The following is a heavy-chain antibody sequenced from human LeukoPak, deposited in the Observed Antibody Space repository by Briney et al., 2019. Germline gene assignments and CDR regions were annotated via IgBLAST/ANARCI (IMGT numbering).Heavy chain of an antibody. CDR3: ARGLLLWFGELLSAHFDY. J-gene: IGHJ4*02. D-gene: IGHD3-10*01. V-gene: IGHV3-23*01. Sequence: PGGSLRLSCAASGFTFSSYAMSWVRQAPGKGLEWVSAISGSGGSTYYADSVKGRFTISRDNSKDTLYLQMNSLRTEDTAVYYCARGLLLWFGELLSAHFDYWGQGTLVTVSS. CDR1: GFTFSSYA. CDR2: ISGSGGST.